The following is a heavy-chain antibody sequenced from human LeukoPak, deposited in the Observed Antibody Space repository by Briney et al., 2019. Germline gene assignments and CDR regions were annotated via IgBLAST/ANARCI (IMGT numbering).Heavy chain of an antibody. J-gene: IGHJ4*02. D-gene: IGHD3-22*01. CDR1: GFTFSNAW. CDR3: TTDPERYYYDSSGYYGLF. Sequence: PGGSLRLSCAASGFTFSNAWMSWVRQAPGKGLEWVGRIKSKTDGGTTDYAAPAKGRFTISRDDSKNTLYLQMNSLKTEDTAVYYCTTDPERYYYDSSGYYGLFWGQGTLVTVSS. CDR2: IKSKTDGGTT. V-gene: IGHV3-15*01.